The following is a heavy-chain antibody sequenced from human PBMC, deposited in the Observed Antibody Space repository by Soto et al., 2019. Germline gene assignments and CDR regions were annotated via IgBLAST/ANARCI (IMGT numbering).Heavy chain of an antibody. J-gene: IGHJ6*02. CDR1: GFTFSSYW. Sequence: PGGSLRLSCAASGFTFSSYWMSWVRQAPGKGLEWVANIKQDGSEKYYVDSVKGRFTISRDNAKNSLYLQMNSLRAEDTAVYYCARDLVPAAVYYYYGMDVWGQGTTVTVSS. CDR2: IKQDGSEK. D-gene: IGHD2-2*01. CDR3: ARDLVPAAVYYYYGMDV. V-gene: IGHV3-7*01.